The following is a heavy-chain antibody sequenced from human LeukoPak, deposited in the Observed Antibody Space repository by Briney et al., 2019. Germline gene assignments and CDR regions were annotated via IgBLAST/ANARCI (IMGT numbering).Heavy chain of an antibody. Sequence: ASVNVSCKASGYTFTSYGIRWVRQAPGQGLEWMGWISAYNGNTNYAQKLQGRVTMTTDTSTSTAYMELRSLRSDDTAVYYCARGEGDFWSGSSYYFDYWGQGTLVTVSS. CDR3: ARGEGDFWSGSSYYFDY. V-gene: IGHV1-18*01. CDR2: ISAYNGNT. D-gene: IGHD3-3*01. J-gene: IGHJ4*02. CDR1: GYTFTSYG.